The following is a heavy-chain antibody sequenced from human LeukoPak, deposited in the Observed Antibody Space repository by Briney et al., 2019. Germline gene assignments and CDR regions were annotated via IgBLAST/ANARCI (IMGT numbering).Heavy chain of an antibody. CDR3: VRGFLGLNGGI. J-gene: IGHJ6*04. V-gene: IGHV4-34*01. CDR1: GGSFSGYY. D-gene: IGHD3-16*01. CDR2: ITHNGTA. Sequence: SETLSLICGVSGGSFSGYYCNWIRQAPGKGLEWIGEITHNGTASSNPSLKSRVTISVDTSRSRFSLKLNSATAADTAVYYCVRGFLGLNGGIWGKGTTVTVSS.